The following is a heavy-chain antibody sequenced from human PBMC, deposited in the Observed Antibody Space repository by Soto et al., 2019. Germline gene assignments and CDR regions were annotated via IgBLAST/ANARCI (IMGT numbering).Heavy chain of an antibody. D-gene: IGHD3-10*01. J-gene: IGHJ6*02. CDR3: ARSSGGSGKLWNYYGMDV. CDR2: ICSSGYT. CDR1: GFTVSSNY. V-gene: IGHV3-21*06. Sequence: GGSLILSCASSGFTVSSNYMSSVRQAPGKGLEWVSIICSSGYTYYADSVKGRFTISRDNAKNSLYLQMNSLRAEDTAVYYCARSSGGSGKLWNYYGMDVWGQGTTVTVSS.